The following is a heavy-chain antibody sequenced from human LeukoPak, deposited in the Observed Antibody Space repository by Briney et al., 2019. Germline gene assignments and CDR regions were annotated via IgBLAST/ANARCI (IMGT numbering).Heavy chain of an antibody. CDR3: AREAGVVGSDYFQH. Sequence: GGSLTLSCAASGFTFSSRAMAWVHPPPAKGLDWVSAIGGIGSSTYYGDSVKGRFTISRDNSKNTVYLQMDSLRVEDTAVYYCAREAGVVGSDYFQHWGQGTLVTVSS. D-gene: IGHD2-21*01. J-gene: IGHJ1*01. CDR1: GFTFSSRA. V-gene: IGHV3-23*01. CDR2: IGGIGSST.